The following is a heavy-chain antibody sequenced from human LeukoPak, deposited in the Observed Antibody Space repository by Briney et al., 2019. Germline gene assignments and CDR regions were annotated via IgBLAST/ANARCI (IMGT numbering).Heavy chain of an antibody. Sequence: PSETLSLTCAVYGGSFSGYYWSWIRQPPGKGREWSGEINHSRSTNYNPSLNSPVPLSVDTSKNQFSLKLSSVPAADTAVYYCARGLVLGVTTEYYFAYWGQGTLVTVSS. V-gene: IGHV4-34*01. D-gene: IGHD4-17*01. CDR2: INHSRST. CDR1: GGSFSGYY. J-gene: IGHJ4*02. CDR3: ARGLVLGVTTEYYFAY.